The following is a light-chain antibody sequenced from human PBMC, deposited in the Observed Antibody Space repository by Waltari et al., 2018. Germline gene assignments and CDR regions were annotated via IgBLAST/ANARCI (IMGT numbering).Light chain of an antibody. CDR2: EVS. CDR3: VQSLQVPS. J-gene: IGKJ4*01. CDR1: LGRLHTDGDTS. V-gene: IGKV2D-29*01. Sequence: NVVTQTLLSLSVTPGQAASISCTSSLGRLHTDGDTSSAWYLQRADQPPRLLIYEVSKRLSGVPERFSGGGSGTEFSLTISRVEAEDVGFYYCVQSLQVPSFGGGTRLE.